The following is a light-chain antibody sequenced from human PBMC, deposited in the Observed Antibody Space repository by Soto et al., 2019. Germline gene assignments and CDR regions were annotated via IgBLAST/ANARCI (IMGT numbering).Light chain of an antibody. CDR3: SSYAGSNINYV. J-gene: IGLJ1*01. V-gene: IGLV2-8*01. CDR2: EVS. CDR1: SSDVGGYNY. Sequence: QSALTQPPSASGSPGQSVTISCTGTSSDVGGYNYVSWYQQHPGKAPKLMIYEVSKWPSGVPDRFSGSKSGNTASLTVSGLQAEDEADYYCSSYAGSNINYVFGTGTKLTVL.